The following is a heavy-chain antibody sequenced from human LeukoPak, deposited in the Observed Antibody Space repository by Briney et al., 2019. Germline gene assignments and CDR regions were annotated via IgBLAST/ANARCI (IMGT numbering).Heavy chain of an antibody. CDR2: ISGSGDAT. J-gene: IGHJ4*02. D-gene: IGHD6-19*01. Sequence: GGSLRLSCAASGFTFSNYAMRWVRQAPGKGLEWVSGISGSGDATYYADSVKGRFTISRDNSKNTLHLQMNSLRAEDTAVYFCARRSGVAVAGAFDYWGQGTLVTVSS. CDR3: ARRSGVAVAGAFDY. CDR1: GFTFSNYA. V-gene: IGHV3-23*01.